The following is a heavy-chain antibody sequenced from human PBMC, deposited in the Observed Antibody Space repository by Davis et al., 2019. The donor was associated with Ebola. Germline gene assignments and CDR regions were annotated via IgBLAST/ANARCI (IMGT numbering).Heavy chain of an antibody. CDR1: GGTFSSYA. D-gene: IGHD3-22*01. Sequence: AASVKVSCKASGGTFSSYAISWVRQAPGQGLEWMGGIIPIFGTANYAQKFQGRVTITADKSTSTAYMELSSLRSEDTAVYYCSTYYYDSSGQYYFDYWGQGTLVTVSS. V-gene: IGHV1-69*06. CDR2: IIPIFGTA. J-gene: IGHJ4*02. CDR3: STYYYDSSGQYYFDY.